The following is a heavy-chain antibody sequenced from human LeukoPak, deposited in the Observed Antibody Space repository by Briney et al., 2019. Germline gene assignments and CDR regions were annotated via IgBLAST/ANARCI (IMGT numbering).Heavy chain of an antibody. V-gene: IGHV5-51*01. Sequence: GESLKISCKDSGYSFTSYWIGWVRQMPGKGLGWMGIIYPGDSDTRYSPSFQGQVTISADKSISTAYLQWSSLKASDTAMYYCARLERGCSGGTCYSVTRYNWFDPWGQGTLVTVSS. CDR2: IYPGDSDT. D-gene: IGHD2-15*01. CDR1: GYSFTSYW. J-gene: IGHJ5*02. CDR3: ARLERGCSGGTCYSVTRYNWFDP.